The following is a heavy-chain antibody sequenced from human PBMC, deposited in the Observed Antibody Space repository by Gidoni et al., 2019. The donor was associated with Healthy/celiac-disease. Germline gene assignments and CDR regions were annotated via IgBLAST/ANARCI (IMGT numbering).Heavy chain of an antibody. CDR2: IRGSGGST. CDR1: GFTFSSYG. V-gene: IGHV3-23*01. D-gene: IGHD3-9*01. J-gene: IGHJ4*02. Sequence: EVQLLESGGGLVQPGGSLRLSCAASGFTFSSYGMSWVRQAPGKGLEWVSAIRGSGGSTYYADSVKGRFTISRDNSKNTLYLQMNSLRAEDTAVYYCAKDREYYDILASDYWGQGTLVTVSS. CDR3: AKDREYYDILASDY.